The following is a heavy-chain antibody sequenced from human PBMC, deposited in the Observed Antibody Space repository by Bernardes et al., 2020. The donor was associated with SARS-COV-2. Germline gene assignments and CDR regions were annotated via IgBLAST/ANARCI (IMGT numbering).Heavy chain of an antibody. CDR1: GYTFTSYG. D-gene: IGHD3-10*01. Sequence: ASVEVCCKASGYTFTSYGISWVRQAPGQGLEWMGWISAYNGNTNYAQKLQGRVTMTTDTSTSTAYMELRSLRSDDTAVYYCARVEITMVRGVIIRYYYYGMDVWGQGTTVTVSS. CDR3: ARVEITMVRGVIIRYYYYGMDV. V-gene: IGHV1-18*01. J-gene: IGHJ6*02. CDR2: ISAYNGNT.